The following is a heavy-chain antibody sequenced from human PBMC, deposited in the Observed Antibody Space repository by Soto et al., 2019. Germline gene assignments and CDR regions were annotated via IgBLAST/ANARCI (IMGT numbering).Heavy chain of an antibody. CDR2: ILYDGSNK. Sequence: PGGSLRLSCEASGFTFSSYGMHWVRQAPGKGLEWVAVILYDGSNKYYADSVKGRFTISRDNSKNTVYLQMNSLRADDTAVYYCAKSDSSGFGCDYWGQGALVTVSS. D-gene: IGHD3-22*01. J-gene: IGHJ4*02. CDR3: AKSDSSGFGCDY. V-gene: IGHV3-30*18. CDR1: GFTFSSYG.